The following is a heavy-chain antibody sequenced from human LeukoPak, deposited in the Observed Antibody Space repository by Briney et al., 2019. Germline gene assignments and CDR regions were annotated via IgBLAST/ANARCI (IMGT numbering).Heavy chain of an antibody. V-gene: IGHV3-30*03. CDR3: ARDQPYYYDSSGKPDY. CDR2: ISYDGSK. CDR1: GFTFSSYG. Sequence: GGSLRLSCAASGFTFSSYGMHWVRQAPGKGLEWVAVISYDGSKYYADSVKGRFTISRDNSKNTLYLQMNSLRAEDTAVYYCARDQPYYYDSSGKPDYWGQGTLVTVSS. J-gene: IGHJ4*02. D-gene: IGHD3-22*01.